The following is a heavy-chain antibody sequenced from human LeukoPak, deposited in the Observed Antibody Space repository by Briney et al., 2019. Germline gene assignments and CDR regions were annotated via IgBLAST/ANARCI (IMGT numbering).Heavy chain of an antibody. J-gene: IGHJ4*02. CDR2: INPNSGGT. CDR1: GYTFTGYY. CDR3: AREGGGYSYGPFDY. V-gene: IGHV1-2*02. Sequence: ASVTVSCKASGYTFTGYYMHWVRQAPGQGLEWMGWINPNSGGTNYAQKFQGRVTMTRDTSISTAYMELSRLRSDDTAVYYCAREGGGYSYGPFDYWGQGTLVTVSS. D-gene: IGHD5-18*01.